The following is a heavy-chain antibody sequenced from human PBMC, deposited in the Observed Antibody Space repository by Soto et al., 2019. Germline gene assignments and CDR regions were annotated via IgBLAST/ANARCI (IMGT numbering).Heavy chain of an antibody. J-gene: IGHJ4*02. CDR2: ISPNSGDI. V-gene: IGHV1-2*02. CDR3: ARHRGGATRDFDY. Sequence: QVQLVQSGAEVKKPGASVKVSCKASGYTFNDYYIHWVRQAPGQGLEWMGWISPNSGDINYAQKFQGRVTMTRDSSINKAYSELSSVRSDDPAGEYCARHRGGATRDFDYWGQGALVTVSS. D-gene: IGHD3-10*01. CDR1: GYTFNDYY.